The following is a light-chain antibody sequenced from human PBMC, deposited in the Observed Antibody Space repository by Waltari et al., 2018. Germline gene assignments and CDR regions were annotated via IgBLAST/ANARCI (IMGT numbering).Light chain of an antibody. V-gene: IGKV1-5*03. Sequence: DIQMTQSPSTLSASVGNRVHITCRASQSISSWLAWYQQKPGKAPKLLIYKASSLESGVPSRFSGSGSGTEFTLTISSLQPDDFATYYCQQYNSYPTFGQGTKVEIK. CDR1: QSISSW. J-gene: IGKJ1*01. CDR2: KAS. CDR3: QQYNSYPT.